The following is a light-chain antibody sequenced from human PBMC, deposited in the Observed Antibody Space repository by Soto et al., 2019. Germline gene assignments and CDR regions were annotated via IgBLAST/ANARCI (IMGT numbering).Light chain of an antibody. V-gene: IGKV3D-15*01. J-gene: IGKJ4*01. CDR2: RAS. CDR1: QSVSSN. Sequence: EIVMTQSPATLSVSPGERATLSCRASQSVSSNLAWYQQKPGHTPRLLIYRASTGATGIPARFSGSGSGTEFTLTISSLQSEDFAVYYCQQYNGWPLTFGGGTKVEIK. CDR3: QQYNGWPLT.